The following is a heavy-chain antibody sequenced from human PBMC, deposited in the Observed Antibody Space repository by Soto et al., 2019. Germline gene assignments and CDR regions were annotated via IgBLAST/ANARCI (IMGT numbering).Heavy chain of an antibody. Sequence: QLQLQESGSGLVKPSQTLSLTCAVSGGSISSGGYSWSWIRQPPGKGLEWIVYIYHSGSTYYNPSLXRXSXTXLDRSRNQFSLKLSSVTAADTAVYYCAAGGGLPRYSWGQGTLVTVSS. V-gene: IGHV4-30-2*01. CDR3: AAGGGLPRYS. CDR2: IYHSGST. D-gene: IGHD5-12*01. CDR1: GGSISSGGYS. J-gene: IGHJ4*02.